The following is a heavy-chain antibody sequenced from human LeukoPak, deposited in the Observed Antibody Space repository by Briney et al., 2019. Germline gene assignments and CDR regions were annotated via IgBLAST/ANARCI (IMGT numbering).Heavy chain of an antibody. D-gene: IGHD3-9*01. CDR3: ARHGEGYDILTGYYDPFDY. J-gene: IGHJ4*02. CDR1: GGSISSSSYY. Sequence: SETLSLTCTVSGGSISSSSYYWGWIRQPPGKGLEWIGSIYYSGSTYYNPSLKSRVTISVDTSKNQFSLKLSSVTAADKAVYYCARHGEGYDILTGYYDPFDYWGQGTLVTVSS. V-gene: IGHV4-39*01. CDR2: IYYSGST.